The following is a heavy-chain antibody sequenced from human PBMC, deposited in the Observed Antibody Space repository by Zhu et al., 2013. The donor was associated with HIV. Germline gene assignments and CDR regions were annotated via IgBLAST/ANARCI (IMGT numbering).Heavy chain of an antibody. CDR1: GYTFTGYY. CDR2: INPNSGGT. J-gene: IGHJ3*02. V-gene: IGHV1-2*02. D-gene: IGHD2-2*01. Sequence: QVQLVQSGAEVKKPGASVKVSCKASGYTFTGYYMHWVRQAPGQGLEWMGWINPNSGGTNYAQRFQGRVTMTRDTSISTAYMELSRLRSDDTAVYYCARDLIRIVVVPAATQEDAFDYRGAKGQVVTVSS. CDR3: ARDLIRIVVVPAATQEDAFDYR.